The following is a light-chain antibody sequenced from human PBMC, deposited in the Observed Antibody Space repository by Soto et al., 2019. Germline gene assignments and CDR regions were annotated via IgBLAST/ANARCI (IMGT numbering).Light chain of an antibody. CDR1: QNVANY. V-gene: IGKV3-11*01. CDR2: ESS. CDR3: QQRSNS. J-gene: IGKJ5*01. Sequence: IVLTQSPATLSLSPWERATLSCRASQNVANYLDWYQQKPGQAPRLLIYESSNRATGIAARFSGSGSGTDFTLTISSLEPEDFAVYYCQQRSNSFGQGTRLEIK.